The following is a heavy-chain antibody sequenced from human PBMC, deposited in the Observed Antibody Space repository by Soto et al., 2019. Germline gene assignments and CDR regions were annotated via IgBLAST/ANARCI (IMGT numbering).Heavy chain of an antibody. CDR2: FDPEDGET. D-gene: IGHD6-13*01. V-gene: IGHV1-24*01. CDR1: GYTFTSYG. Sequence: GASVKVSCKASGYTFTSYGISWVRQAPGKGLEWMGGFDPEDGETIYAQKFQGRVTMTEDTSTDTAYMELSSLRSEDTAVYYCATSHGAAGFFDYWGQGTLVTVSS. CDR3: ATSHGAAGFFDY. J-gene: IGHJ4*02.